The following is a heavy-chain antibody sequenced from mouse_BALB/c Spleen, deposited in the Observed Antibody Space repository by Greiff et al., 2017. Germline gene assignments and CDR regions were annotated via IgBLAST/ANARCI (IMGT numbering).Heavy chain of an antibody. Sequence: QVQLQQSGAELAKPGASVKMSCKASGYTFTSYTMHWVKQRPGQGLEWIGYINPSSGYTEYNQKFKDKTTLTADKSSSTAYMQLSSLTSEDSAVYYCAGEFPLRGFAYWGQGTLVTVSA. CDR3: AGEFPLRGFAY. J-gene: IGHJ3*01. V-gene: IGHV1-4*02. D-gene: IGHD1-1*01. CDR1: GYTFTSYT. CDR2: INPSSGYT.